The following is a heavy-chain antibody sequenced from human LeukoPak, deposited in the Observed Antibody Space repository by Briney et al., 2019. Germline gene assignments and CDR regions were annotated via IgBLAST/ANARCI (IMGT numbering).Heavy chain of an antibody. D-gene: IGHD3-9*01. CDR3: ARGGTYNDILSFDP. CDR1: GGSISYYY. V-gene: IGHV4-59*01. J-gene: IGHJ5*02. Sequence: SETLSLTCTVSGGSISYYYWTWIRQSPGKGLEWIGQIYYTGSTYYNPSLKRRVTVSVDTSRNQFSLNLTSVTAADTAVYYCARGGTYNDILSFDPWGQGTLVTVSS. CDR2: IYYTGST.